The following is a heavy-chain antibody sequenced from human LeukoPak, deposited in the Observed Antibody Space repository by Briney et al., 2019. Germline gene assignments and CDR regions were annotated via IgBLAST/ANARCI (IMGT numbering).Heavy chain of an antibody. Sequence: SETLSLTCNVSGDSLTSNFWRWIRQTPGKGLEGIGYVFHSGPTNYSPSLKNRVTISLDPSKKQIYLRLASVTAADTALYYCARRMATVTDAFDIWGRGTMVSVSS. J-gene: IGHJ3*02. CDR1: GDSLTSNF. CDR3: ARRMATVTDAFDI. D-gene: IGHD5-24*01. V-gene: IGHV4-59*08. CDR2: VFHSGPT.